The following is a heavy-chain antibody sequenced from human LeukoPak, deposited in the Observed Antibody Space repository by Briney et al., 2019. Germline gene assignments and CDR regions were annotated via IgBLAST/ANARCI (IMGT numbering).Heavy chain of an antibody. J-gene: IGHJ4*02. CDR1: GYTFTSYG. CDR2: INAGNGNT. CDR3: ARPVRVVLDWNVGYYFDY. D-gene: IGHD1-1*01. Sequence: ASVKVSCKASGYTFTSYGISWVRQAPGQRPEWMGWINAGNGNTKLSQKFQGRVTLTRDTSASTAYMELSSLRSEDTAVYCCARPVRVVLDWNVGYYFDYWGQGSLVTVSS. V-gene: IGHV1-3*01.